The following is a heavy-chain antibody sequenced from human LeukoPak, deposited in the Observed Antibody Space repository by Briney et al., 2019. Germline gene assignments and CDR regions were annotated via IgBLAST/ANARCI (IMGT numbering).Heavy chain of an antibody. CDR2: FSGSGGST. CDR1: GFTFRSYA. V-gene: IGHV3-23*01. CDR3: AKKGPQWSDSGNFYYFYMDV. Sequence: SGGSLRLSCAASGFTFRSYAMSWVRQAPGKGLEWVSTFSGSGGSTHYADSVKGRFTISRDNSKNTVYLQMNSLRVEDTAVYYCAKKGPQWSDSGNFYYFYMDVWGKGNMVTVSS. D-gene: IGHD2-15*01. J-gene: IGHJ6*03.